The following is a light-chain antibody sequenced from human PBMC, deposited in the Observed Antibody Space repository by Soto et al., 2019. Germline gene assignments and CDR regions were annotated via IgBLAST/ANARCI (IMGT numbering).Light chain of an antibody. Sequence: QSALTQPASVSGSPGQSITISCTGTSSDVGGYNYVSWYQQHPGKAPKLMIYDVSNRPSGVSDRFSGSKSGYTASLTISGVQAEDEADYYCSSYTSSNTLLFGGGTQLTVL. CDR3: SSYTSSNTLL. V-gene: IGLV2-14*01. CDR2: DVS. CDR1: SSDVGGYNY. J-gene: IGLJ2*01.